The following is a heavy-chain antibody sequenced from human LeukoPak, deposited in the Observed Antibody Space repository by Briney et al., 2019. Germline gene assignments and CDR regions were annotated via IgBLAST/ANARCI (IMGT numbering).Heavy chain of an antibody. V-gene: IGHV3-23*01. CDR1: GFTFSSYA. J-gene: IGHJ4*02. Sequence: GGSLRLSCAASGFTFSSYAMSWVRQAPGKGLEWVSAIIGSGGSTYYADSVKGRFTISRDNSKNTLYLQMNSLRAEDTAVYYCAKTGNTAVWSGYGFDYWGQGTLVTVSS. CDR3: AKTGNTAVWSGYGFDY. CDR2: IIGSGGST. D-gene: IGHD3-3*01.